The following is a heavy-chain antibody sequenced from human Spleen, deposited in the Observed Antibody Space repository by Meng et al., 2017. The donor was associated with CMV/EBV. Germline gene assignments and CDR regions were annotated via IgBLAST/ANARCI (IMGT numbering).Heavy chain of an antibody. CDR2: IKSETDGGTT. J-gene: IGHJ4*02. V-gene: IGHV3-15*01. CDR1: GFTFSANW. Sequence: AASGFTFSANWMTWVRQAPGKGLEWVGRIKSETDGGTTDYAAPVKGRFTISRHDSKNTLYLQMNSLRTEDTAVYYCTRDRSLYFFDYWGQGTLVTVSS. CDR3: TRDRSLYFFDY. D-gene: IGHD3-16*02.